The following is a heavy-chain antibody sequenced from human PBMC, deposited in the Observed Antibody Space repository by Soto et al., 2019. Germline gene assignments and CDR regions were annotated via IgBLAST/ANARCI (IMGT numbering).Heavy chain of an antibody. CDR1: GGSISSSSYY. CDR2: IYYSGST. D-gene: IGHD2-2*01. CDR3: ARAVPAATNFDY. V-gene: IGHV4-39*01. Sequence: QLQLQESGPGLVKPSETLSLTCTVSGGSISSSSYYWGWIRQPPGKGLEWIGSIYYSGSTYYNPSLKRRVTISVDTSKNQFSLKLSSVTAADTAVYYCARAVPAATNFDYWGQGTLVTVSS. J-gene: IGHJ4*02.